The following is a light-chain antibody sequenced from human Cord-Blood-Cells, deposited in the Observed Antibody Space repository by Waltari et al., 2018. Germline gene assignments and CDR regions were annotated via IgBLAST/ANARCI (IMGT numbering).Light chain of an antibody. Sequence: DIQMTQSPSSLSASVGDRVTITCRASQSISSYLNWYQQKPGKAPKLLIYAASSLQSGVPSRVSGSGSGTDFTLTISSLQPEDFATYYCQQSYSTPRTFGQRTKVEIK. CDR3: QQSYSTPRT. V-gene: IGKV1-39*01. J-gene: IGKJ1*01. CDR2: AAS. CDR1: QSISSY.